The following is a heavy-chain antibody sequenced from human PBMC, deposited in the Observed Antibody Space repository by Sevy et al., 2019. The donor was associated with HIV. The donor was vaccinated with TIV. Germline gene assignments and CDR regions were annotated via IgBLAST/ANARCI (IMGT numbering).Heavy chain of an antibody. V-gene: IGHV3-30*02. Sequence: GGSLRLSCAASGFTFSSYGMHWVRQAPGKGLEWVAFIRYDGSNKYYADSVKGRFTISRDNSKNTLYLQMNSLRAEDTAVYYCAKDNESYDQEYYFDYWGQGTLVTVSS. CDR3: AKDNESYDQEYYFDY. CDR2: IRYDGSNK. J-gene: IGHJ4*02. CDR1: GFTFSSYG. D-gene: IGHD3-22*01.